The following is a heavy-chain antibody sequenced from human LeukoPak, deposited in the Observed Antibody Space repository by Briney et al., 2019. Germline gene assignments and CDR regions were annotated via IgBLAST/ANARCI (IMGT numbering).Heavy chain of an antibody. Sequence: ASVKVSCKASGYLFIGQFLHWVRQAPGQGLEWMGWINPSSGGAKFAHQFQGRVTGSRDTSISTVYMELGSLTSDDTAVYYCLRARSGMDVWGQGTAVTVSS. CDR1: GYLFIGQF. V-gene: IGHV1-2*02. CDR3: LRARSGMDV. J-gene: IGHJ6*02. CDR2: INPSSGGA.